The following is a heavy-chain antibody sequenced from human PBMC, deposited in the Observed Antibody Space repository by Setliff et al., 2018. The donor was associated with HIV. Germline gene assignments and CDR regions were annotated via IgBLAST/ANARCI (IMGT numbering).Heavy chain of an antibody. Sequence: SETLSLTCAVFDESFSAYYWSWIRQPPGKGLEWIGEINHSGTADYNPSLKSRVAMSVDTSRSQFSLKLRSVTAADTAVYYCARHKTNYDFYAFDVWGQGTMVTVSS. CDR1: DESFSAYY. CDR3: ARHKTNYDFYAFDV. V-gene: IGHV4-34*01. J-gene: IGHJ3*01. D-gene: IGHD3-3*01. CDR2: INHSGTA.